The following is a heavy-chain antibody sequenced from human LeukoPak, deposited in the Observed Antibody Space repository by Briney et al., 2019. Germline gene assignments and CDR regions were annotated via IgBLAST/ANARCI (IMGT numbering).Heavy chain of an antibody. CDR1: GFTFSSYA. CDR2: ISGSGGLT. CDR3: ARGHYRGTYPLHWFDP. Sequence: GGSLRLSCAASGFTFSSYAMSWVRQAPGKGLEWVSGISGSGGLTYYADSVKGRFAISRDNSNNTLYLQMLSLRAEDTAVYYCARGHYRGTYPLHWFDPWGQGTLVTVSS. J-gene: IGHJ5*02. V-gene: IGHV3-23*01. D-gene: IGHD1-26*01.